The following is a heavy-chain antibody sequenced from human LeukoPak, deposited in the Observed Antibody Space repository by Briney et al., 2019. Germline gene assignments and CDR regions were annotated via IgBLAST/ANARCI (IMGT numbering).Heavy chain of an antibody. CDR3: AKAAFSRTSYFDY. CDR2: ISGSGGNT. Sequence: GGSLRLSCASSGFTFSTYTMSWVRQAPGKGLEWVSAISGSGGNTYYADSVKGRFTISRDNSKNTLYLQMDSLRADDTAVYYCAKAAFSRTSYFDYWGQGTLVTASS. V-gene: IGHV3-23*01. J-gene: IGHJ4*02. CDR1: GFTFSTYT. D-gene: IGHD3-3*02.